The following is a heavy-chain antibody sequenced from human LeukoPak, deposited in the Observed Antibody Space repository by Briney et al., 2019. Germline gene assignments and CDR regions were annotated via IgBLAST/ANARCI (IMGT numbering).Heavy chain of an antibody. CDR2: IYYSGST. CDR1: GGSISSGDYY. J-gene: IGHJ4*02. V-gene: IGHV4-30-4*01. D-gene: IGHD3-10*01. CDR3: ARGPSRGRYYHY. Sequence: SQTLSLTCTVSGGSISSGDYYWSWIRQPPGKGLEWIGYIYYSGSTYYNPSLKSPVTMSVDTSKNQFSLKLTSVTAADTAVYYCARGPSRGRYYHYWGQGTLVTVSS.